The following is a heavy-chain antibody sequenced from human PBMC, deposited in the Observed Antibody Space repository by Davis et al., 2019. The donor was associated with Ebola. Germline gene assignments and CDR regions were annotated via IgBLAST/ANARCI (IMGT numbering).Heavy chain of an antibody. CDR3: ARSGMTSLDF. J-gene: IGHJ4*02. CDR1: GFTFSDYY. V-gene: IGHV3-11*06. CDR2: ISSSSSYT. Sequence: GESLKISCAASGFTFSDYYMSWIRQAPGKGLEWVSYISSSSSYTNYADSVKGRFTISRDNSKNTLYLQMNSLGADDTAVYYCARSGMTSLDFWGQGTLVTVSS. D-gene: IGHD2-21*02.